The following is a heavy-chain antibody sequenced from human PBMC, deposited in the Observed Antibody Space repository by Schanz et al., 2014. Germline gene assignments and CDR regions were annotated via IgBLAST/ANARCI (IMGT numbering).Heavy chain of an antibody. CDR3: ARAFGGYDPAGALDY. CDR2: MNPNSGNP. Sequence: QVQLVQSGAEVKKPGASVKVSCKASGYTFTSYGINWVRQAPGQGLEWLGWMNPNSGNPGFAQKFRGRVTMTRNTSMSTAYIELHILTSEDTAVYYCARAFGGYDPAGALDYWGQGTLVTVSS. V-gene: IGHV1-8*01. CDR1: GYTFTSYG. J-gene: IGHJ4*02. D-gene: IGHD5-12*01.